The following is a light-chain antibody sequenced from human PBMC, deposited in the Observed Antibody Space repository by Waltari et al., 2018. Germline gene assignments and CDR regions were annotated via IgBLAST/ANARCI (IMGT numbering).Light chain of an antibody. CDR1: QSVRGS. Sequence: EIVLTQSPGTLSLSPGERATLSCRARQSVRGSLAWYQQKAGQAPRLLIYGASSRATGIPDRFSGGGSGTDFSLTLSRLEPEDFAVYYCQHYVRLPATFGQGTKVEI. CDR3: QHYVRLPAT. J-gene: IGKJ1*01. V-gene: IGKV3-20*01. CDR2: GAS.